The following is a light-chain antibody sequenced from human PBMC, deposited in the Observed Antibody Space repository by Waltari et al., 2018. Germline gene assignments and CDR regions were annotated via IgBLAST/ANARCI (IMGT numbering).Light chain of an antibody. CDR1: SSDIGAYNY. Sequence: QSALTQPASVSGSPGQSITISCTGTSSDIGAYNYVSWYHQYAGKAPVLFIYDVSIRPSGVSNRFSGSKSGNSASLTISGLQAEDEGDYYCNSYRVVTIVVFGGGTKLTVL. J-gene: IGLJ2*01. V-gene: IGLV2-14*03. CDR2: DVS. CDR3: NSYRVVTIVV.